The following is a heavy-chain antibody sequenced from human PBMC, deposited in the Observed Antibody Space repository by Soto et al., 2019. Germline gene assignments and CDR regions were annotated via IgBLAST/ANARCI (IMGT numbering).Heavy chain of an antibody. J-gene: IGHJ6*03. CDR1: DGSISNSNYY. Sequence: SETLSLTCFISDGSISNSNYYWGWIRQPPGKGLEWIGSIYYTGSTNYNPSLKSRVTISVDTSKNQFSLKLSSVTAADTAVYYCARLSKERTGSGSYYSENYYYYYYMDVWGKGTTVTVSS. D-gene: IGHD3-10*01. CDR3: ARLSKERTGSGSYYSENYYYYYYMDV. CDR2: IYYTGST. V-gene: IGHV4-39*07.